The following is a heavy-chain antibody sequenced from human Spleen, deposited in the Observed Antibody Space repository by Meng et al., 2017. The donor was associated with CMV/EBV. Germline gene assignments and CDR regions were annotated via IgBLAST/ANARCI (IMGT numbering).Heavy chain of an antibody. D-gene: IGHD4-17*01. V-gene: IGHV4-34*01. Sequence: SETLSLTCAVYGGSFSGYYWGWIRQPPGKGLEWIGEINHSGSTNYNPSLKSRVTISVDTSKNQFSLKLSSVTAADTAVYYCARGHYGDYEDYFDYWGQGTLVTVSS. CDR3: ARGHYGDYEDYFDY. J-gene: IGHJ4*02. CDR2: INHSGST. CDR1: GGSFSGYY.